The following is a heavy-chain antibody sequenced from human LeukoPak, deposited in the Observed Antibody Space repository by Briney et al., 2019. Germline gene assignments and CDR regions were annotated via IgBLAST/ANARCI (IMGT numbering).Heavy chain of an antibody. D-gene: IGHD5-24*01. V-gene: IGHV3-7*03. CDR3: ARASFQRWLQLGGD. J-gene: IGHJ4*02. Sequence: PGGSLRLSCAASGFTFSNYGMHWVRQAPGKGLEWVANIKLDGSEKNYVDSVKGRFTISRDNTKNSLYLQMNSLRAEDTAVFYCARASFQRWLQLGGDWGQGALVTVSS. CDR2: IKLDGSEK. CDR1: GFTFSNYG.